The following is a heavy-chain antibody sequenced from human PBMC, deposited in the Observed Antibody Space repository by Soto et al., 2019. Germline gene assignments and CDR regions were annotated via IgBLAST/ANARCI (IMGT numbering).Heavy chain of an antibody. V-gene: IGHV3-23*01. J-gene: IGHJ6*02. D-gene: IGHD3-22*01. CDR2: ISGSGGST. CDR3: AKSTLTHYYDSSSMDV. CDR1: GFTFSSYA. Sequence: EVQLLESGGGLVQPGGSLRLSCAASGFTFSSYAMSWVRQAPGKGLEWVSAISGSGGSTYYADSVKGRFTISRDNSKNTLYLQMYSLRAEDTAVYYCAKSTLTHYYDSSSMDVWGQGTTVTVSS.